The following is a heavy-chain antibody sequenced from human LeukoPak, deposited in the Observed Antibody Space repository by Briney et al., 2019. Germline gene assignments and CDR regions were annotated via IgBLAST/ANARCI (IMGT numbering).Heavy chain of an antibody. CDR2: INPSGGST. CDR1: GYTFTSYY. D-gene: IGHD1-26*01. J-gene: IGHJ4*02. V-gene: IGHV1-46*01. Sequence: GASVKVSCKASGYTFTSYYMHWVRQAPGQGLERMGIINPSGGSTSYAQKLQGRVTMTTDTSTSTAYMELRSLRSDDTAVYYCARDRYSGSYSAADYWGQGTLVTVSS. CDR3: ARDRYSGSYSAADY.